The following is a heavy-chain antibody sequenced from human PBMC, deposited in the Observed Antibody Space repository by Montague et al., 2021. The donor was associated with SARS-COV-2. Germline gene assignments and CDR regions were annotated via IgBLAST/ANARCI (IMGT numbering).Heavy chain of an antibody. J-gene: IGHJ6*03. CDR2: IHHGGSN. CDR3: ARLGDGVVPSPILGVGPYYSYYYRDV. D-gene: IGHD2-2*02. Sequence: SETLSLTCAVHGGSFSTYSWNWIRQPPGKGLEWIGEIHHGGSNNYNPSLKSRVTISADTSKNQFSLKLTSVAAADTAVYYCARLGDGVVPSPILGVGPYYSYYYRDVWGKGTTVTVSS. CDR1: GGSFSTYS. V-gene: IGHV4-34*01.